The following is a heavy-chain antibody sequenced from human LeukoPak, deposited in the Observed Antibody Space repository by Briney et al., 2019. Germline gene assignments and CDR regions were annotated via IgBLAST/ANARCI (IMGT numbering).Heavy chain of an antibody. J-gene: IGHJ4*02. V-gene: IGHV3-53*04. CDR3: ARDHGYFDY. Sequence: GGSLRLSCAASGLTVNSNYTSWVREAPGKGLEWVSVIYSGSSTYYADSVKGRFTISRHNSQNTLYLQRNSLRAEDTAVYYCARDHGYFDYWGQGTLVTVSS. CDR2: IYSGSST. CDR1: GLTVNSNY.